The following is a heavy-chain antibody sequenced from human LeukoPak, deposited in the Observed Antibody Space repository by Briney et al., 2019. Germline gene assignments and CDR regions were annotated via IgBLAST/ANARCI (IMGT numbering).Heavy chain of an antibody. CDR2: IYNSGST. V-gene: IGHV4-59*01. Sequence: SETLSLTCTVSGGSISNNDWSWIRQPPGKGLEWIGYIYNSGSTNYNPSLKSRVTISVDTSKNQFSLKLSSVTAADTAVYYCARGVVAAAATDAFDIWGQGTMVTVSS. CDR1: GGSISNND. J-gene: IGHJ3*02. CDR3: ARGVVAAAATDAFDI. D-gene: IGHD6-13*01.